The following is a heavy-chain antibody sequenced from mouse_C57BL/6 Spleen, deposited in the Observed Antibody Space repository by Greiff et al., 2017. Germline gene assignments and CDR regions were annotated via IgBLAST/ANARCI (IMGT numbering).Heavy chain of an antibody. V-gene: IGHV1-72*01. CDR2: IDPNSGGT. J-gene: IGHJ4*01. CDR3: ARSGYYGSSHAMDY. Sequence: QVQLKQPGAELVKPGASVKLSCKASGYTFTSYWMHWVKQRPGRGLEWIGRIDPNSGGTKYNEKFKSKATLTVDKPSSTAYRQLSSLTSEDSAVYYCARSGYYGSSHAMDYWGQGTSVTVSS. CDR1: GYTFTSYW. D-gene: IGHD1-1*01.